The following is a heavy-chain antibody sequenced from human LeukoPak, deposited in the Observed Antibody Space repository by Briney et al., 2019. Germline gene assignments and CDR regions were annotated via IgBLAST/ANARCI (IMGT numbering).Heavy chain of an antibody. D-gene: IGHD3-22*01. CDR3: ARGGYDRSGYYWY. CDR1: GYSISSGYY. Sequence: PSETLSLTCAVSGYSISSGYYWGWILQPPGKGLEWIGGIYRTGSTNYNPSLDSRLTISLVTSKTQFSLKLSSVTVADTAVYYCARGGYDRSGYYWYWGQGTLVAVSS. V-gene: IGHV4-38-2*01. CDR2: IYRTGST. J-gene: IGHJ4*02.